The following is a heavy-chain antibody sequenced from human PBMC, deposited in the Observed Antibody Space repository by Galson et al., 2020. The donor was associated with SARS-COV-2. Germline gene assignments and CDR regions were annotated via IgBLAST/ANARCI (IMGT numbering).Heavy chain of an antibody. CDR3: ARLYCSGGSCYVDY. CDR1: GFSLSTSGMC. Sequence: SGPTLVKPTQTLTLTCTFSGFSLSTSGMCVSWIRQPPGKALEWLALIDLDDDKYYSTSLKTRLTISKDTSKNQVVLTMTNMDPVDTATYYCARLYCSGGSCYVDYWGQGTLVTVSS. D-gene: IGHD2-15*01. J-gene: IGHJ4*02. CDR2: IDLDDDK. V-gene: IGHV2-70*01.